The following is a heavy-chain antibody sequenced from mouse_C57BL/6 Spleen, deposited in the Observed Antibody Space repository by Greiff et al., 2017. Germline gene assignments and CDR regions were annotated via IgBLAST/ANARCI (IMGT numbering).Heavy chain of an antibody. Sequence: EVQLQESGPVLVKPGPSVKISCKASGFTFTDYYMHWVKQRHGKSLEWIGLVYPYNGGTSYNQKFKGKATLTADKSSSTAYMLLNSLTTEDSAVYYCARSLRLARPAYWGQGTTLTVSA. CDR2: VYPYNGGT. CDR3: ARSLRLARPAY. D-gene: IGHD3-1*01. V-gene: IGHV1-36*01. CDR1: GFTFTDYY. J-gene: IGHJ2*01.